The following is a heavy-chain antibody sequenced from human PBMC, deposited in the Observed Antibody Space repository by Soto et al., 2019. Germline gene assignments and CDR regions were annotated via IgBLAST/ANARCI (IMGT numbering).Heavy chain of an antibody. D-gene: IGHD2-15*01. V-gene: IGHV3-30-3*01. CDR3: ARHNDGSFGVVVAASPSQHFDH. CDR2: ISFDGNTD. Sequence: FLGLSGAASGFTFSNYSIHWVRLALDRGLECVEFISFDGNTDSYADSVKGRFTVSRDNSKNPVFLQMNSLRPEDTAVYYCARHNDGSFGVVVAASPSQHFDHWGLGTLVTESS. J-gene: IGHJ4*02. CDR1: GFTFSNYS.